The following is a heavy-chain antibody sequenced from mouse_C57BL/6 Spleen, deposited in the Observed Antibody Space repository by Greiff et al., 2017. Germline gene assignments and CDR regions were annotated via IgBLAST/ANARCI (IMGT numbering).Heavy chain of an antibody. Sequence: DVQLQESGPGLVKPSQSLSLTCSVTGYSITSGYYWNWIRQFPGNKLEWMGYISYDGSNNYNPSLKNRISITRDTSKNQFFLKLNSVTTEDTATYYCAREDYDYDGFDVWGTGTTVTVSS. CDR2: ISYDGSN. CDR3: AREDYDYDGFDV. V-gene: IGHV3-6*01. D-gene: IGHD2-4*01. CDR1: GYSITSGYY. J-gene: IGHJ1*03.